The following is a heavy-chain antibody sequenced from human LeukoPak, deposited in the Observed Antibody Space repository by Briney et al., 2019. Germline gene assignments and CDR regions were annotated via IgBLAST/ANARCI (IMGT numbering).Heavy chain of an antibody. D-gene: IGHD6-19*01. V-gene: IGHV3-23*01. CDR2: ISGSGGST. CDR1: GFTFSSYA. CDR3: AKLDRRLYSSGWLFDY. J-gene: IGHJ4*02. Sequence: GGSLRLSCAASGFTFSSYAMSWVRQAPGKGLEWVSAISGSGGSTYYADSVKGRFTIYRDNSKNTLYLQMNSLRAEDTAVYYCAKLDRRLYSSGWLFDYWGQGTLVTVSS.